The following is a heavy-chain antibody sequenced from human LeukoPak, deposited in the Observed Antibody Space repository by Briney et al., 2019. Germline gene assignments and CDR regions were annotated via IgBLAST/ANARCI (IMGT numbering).Heavy chain of an antibody. V-gene: IGHV4-61*02. CDR3: ARGDYVWGSYFN. CDR1: GYSISSGYY. D-gene: IGHD3-16*01. Sequence: SETLSLTCTVSGYSISSGYYWGWIRQPAGKGLEWIGRIYTSGSTNYNPSLKSRVTISVDTSKNQFSLKLSSVTAADTAVYYCARGDYVWGSYFNWGQGTLVTVSS. J-gene: IGHJ4*02. CDR2: IYTSGST.